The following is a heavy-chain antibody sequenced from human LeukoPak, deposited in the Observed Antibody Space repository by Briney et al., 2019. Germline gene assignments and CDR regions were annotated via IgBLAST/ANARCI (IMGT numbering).Heavy chain of an antibody. CDR2: INQYGNEK. CDR1: GFTFSTYW. Sequence: GGSLRLSCAASGFTFSTYWMNWVRQAPGKGLEWVANINQYGNEKYYVDSVKGRFTISRDNGKNSLYLEMNSLRAEDTAVYYCATGTEMDRGVIINGHLDYWGQGTLVTASS. V-gene: IGHV3-7*01. D-gene: IGHD3-10*01. CDR3: ATGTEMDRGVIINGHLDY. J-gene: IGHJ4*02.